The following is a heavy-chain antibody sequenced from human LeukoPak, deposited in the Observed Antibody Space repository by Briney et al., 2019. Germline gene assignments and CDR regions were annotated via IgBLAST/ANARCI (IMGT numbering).Heavy chain of an antibody. CDR2: INQYGNEK. CDR1: GFTFSTYW. Sequence: GGSLRLSCAASGFTFSTYWMNWVRQAPGKGLEWVANINQYGNEKYYVDSVKGRFTISRDNGKNSLYLEMNSLRAEDTAVYYCATGTEMDRGVIINGHLDYWGQGTLVTASS. V-gene: IGHV3-7*01. D-gene: IGHD3-10*01. CDR3: ATGTEMDRGVIINGHLDY. J-gene: IGHJ4*02.